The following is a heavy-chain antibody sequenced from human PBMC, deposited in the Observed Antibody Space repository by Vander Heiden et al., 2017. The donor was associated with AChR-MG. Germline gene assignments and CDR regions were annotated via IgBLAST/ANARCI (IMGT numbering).Heavy chain of an antibody. CDR1: GFPLRDYY. CDR2: ISSSGSTI. CDR3: ARVSDYYYDSSGPFDY. Sequence: QVQLVEPGGGLVKPGGSLGLSCEASGFPLRDYYMGWIRQAPGKGLEWVSYISSSGSTIYYADSVKGRFTISRDNAKNSLYLQMNSLRAEDTAVYYCARVSDYYYDSSGPFDYWGQGTLVTVSS. V-gene: IGHV3-11*01. D-gene: IGHD3-22*01. J-gene: IGHJ4*02.